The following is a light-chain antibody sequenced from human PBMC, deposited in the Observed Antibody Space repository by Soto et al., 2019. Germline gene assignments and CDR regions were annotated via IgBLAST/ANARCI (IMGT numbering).Light chain of an antibody. J-gene: IGKJ5*01. CDR3: QQYSKWPIT. CDR1: QSVNSN. Sequence: EMVMTQSPAMLSVSPGEGSTLSFSASQSVNSNYLAWYQQHPGQPPRLLIYGISTRATGIPARFSGSGSGTEFSLTISSLQSEDFAVYYCQQYSKWPITFGQGTRLEIK. CDR2: GIS. V-gene: IGKV3-15*01.